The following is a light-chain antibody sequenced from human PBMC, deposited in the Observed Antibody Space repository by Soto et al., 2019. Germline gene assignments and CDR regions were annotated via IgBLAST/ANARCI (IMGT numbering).Light chain of an antibody. CDR3: MQGLPTPYT. CDR1: QSLLHSNGYTY. Sequence: DIVMIQSPLSLPVTPGEPASISCRSSQSLLHSNGYTYLDWYLQKPGQSPQLLIYLRSNRASGVPDRFSGSGAGTDFTLKISRVEAEDFGVNYCMQGLPTPYTFGQGTKLEIK. J-gene: IGKJ2*01. CDR2: LRS. V-gene: IGKV2-28*01.